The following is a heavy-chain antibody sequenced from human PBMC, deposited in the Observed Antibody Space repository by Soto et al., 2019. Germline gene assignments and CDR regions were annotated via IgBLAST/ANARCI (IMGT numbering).Heavy chain of an antibody. CDR1: GYTFTSYG. V-gene: IGHV1-18*01. Sequence: ASVKVSCKASGYTFTSYGISWVRQAPGQGLEWMGWISAYNGNTNYAQKLQGRVTMTTDTSTSTAYMELRSLRSDDTAVYYCARVADYYDSSGYYCPDYWGQGTLVTVSS. CDR2: ISAYNGNT. J-gene: IGHJ4*02. D-gene: IGHD3-22*01. CDR3: ARVADYYDSSGYYCPDY.